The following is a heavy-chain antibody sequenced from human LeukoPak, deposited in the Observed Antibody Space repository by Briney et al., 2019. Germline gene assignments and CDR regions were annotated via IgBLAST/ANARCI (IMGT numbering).Heavy chain of an antibody. V-gene: IGHV3-7*01. CDR2: IKEDGNEK. CDR3: ARDVLGYYYYMDV. Sequence: GGSLRLSCVVSGFTFSNWWMSWVRQAPGKGLEYVANIKEDGNEKNYMDSAKGRFTISRDNAKDSLYLQMNSLRAEDTAVYYCARDVLGYYYYMDVWGKGTTVTVSS. CDR1: GFTFSNWW. J-gene: IGHJ6*03. D-gene: IGHD7-27*01.